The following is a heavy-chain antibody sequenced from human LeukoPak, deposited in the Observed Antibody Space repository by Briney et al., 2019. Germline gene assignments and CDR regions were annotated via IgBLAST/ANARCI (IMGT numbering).Heavy chain of an antibody. CDR3: ARGPGPDSWTAEYFQH. V-gene: IGHV1-8*02. Sequence: ASVKVSCKPSGYSFSNYDIDWVRLRQAFGQGPEWMGWMNPHRGDTGSPERFRGRISMTWDTSTSTAYLEVTDLTSDDTAVYYCARGPGPDSWTAEYFQHWGQGTLVTVSS. J-gene: IGHJ1*01. CDR2: MNPHRGDT. D-gene: IGHD6-13*01. CDR1: GYSFSNYD.